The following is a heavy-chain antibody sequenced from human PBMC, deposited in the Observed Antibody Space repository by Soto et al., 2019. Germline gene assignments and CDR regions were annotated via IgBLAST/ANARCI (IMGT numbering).Heavy chain of an antibody. D-gene: IGHD4-17*01. J-gene: IGHJ4*02. CDR1: GGSISSYY. Sequence: KTSETLSLTCTVSGGSISSYYWIWIRQPPGKGLEWIGYIYYSGSTNYNPSLKSRVTISVDTSKNQFSLKLSSVTAADTAVYYCARVPPTTVTDYWGQGTLVTVSS. V-gene: IGHV4-59*01. CDR2: IYYSGST. CDR3: ARVPPTTVTDY.